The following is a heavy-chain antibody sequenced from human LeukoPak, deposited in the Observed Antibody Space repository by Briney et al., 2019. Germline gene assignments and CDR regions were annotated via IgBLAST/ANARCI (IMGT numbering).Heavy chain of an antibody. Sequence: SQTLSLTCAISGDSVSSNSAAWNWIRQSPSRGLEWLGRTYYRSKWYNDYAVSVKSRITINPDTSKNQFSLQLNSVTPEDTAVYYCAREDLPNYYDSKGYYFDYWGQGTLVTVSS. D-gene: IGHD3-22*01. CDR3: AREDLPNYYDSKGYYFDY. CDR1: GDSVSSNSAA. V-gene: IGHV6-1*01. CDR2: TYYRSKWYN. J-gene: IGHJ4*02.